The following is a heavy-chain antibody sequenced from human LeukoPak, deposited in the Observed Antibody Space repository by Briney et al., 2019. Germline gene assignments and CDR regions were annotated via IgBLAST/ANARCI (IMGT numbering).Heavy chain of an antibody. CDR3: ASYISSWYPSYYYMDV. CDR2: IYYSGST. CDR1: GGSISSYY. V-gene: IGHV4-59*01. Sequence: SETLSLTCSVSGGSISSYYWSWIRQPPGKGLEWIGYIYYSGSTNYNPSLKSRVTISVDTSKNQFSLKLSSVTAADTAVYYCASYISSWYPSYYYMDVWGKGTTVTVSS. J-gene: IGHJ6*03. D-gene: IGHD6-13*01.